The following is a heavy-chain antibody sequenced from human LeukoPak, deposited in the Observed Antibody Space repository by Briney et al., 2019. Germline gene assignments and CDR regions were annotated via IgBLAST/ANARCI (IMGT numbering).Heavy chain of an antibody. CDR3: ARGYYYDSSGYDFDY. D-gene: IGHD3-22*01. CDR2: ISSSASTI. Sequence: GGSLRLSCAASGFTFSSYQMNWVRQAPGKGLEWVSYISSSASTIYYADSVKGRFTISRDNAKNSLYLQMNSLRPEDTAVYYCARGYYYDSSGYDFDYWGQGTLVTVSS. J-gene: IGHJ4*02. V-gene: IGHV3-48*03. CDR1: GFTFSSYQ.